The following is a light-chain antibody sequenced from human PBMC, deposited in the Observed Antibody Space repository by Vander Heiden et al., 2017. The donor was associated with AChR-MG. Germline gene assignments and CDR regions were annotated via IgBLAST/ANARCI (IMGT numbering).Light chain of an antibody. V-gene: IGLV2-8*01. CDR2: EVS. CDR1: SSDVGGYNY. CDR3: SSYAGINNLVV. J-gene: IGLJ2*01. Sequence: QSALTQPPSASGSPGPSVTLPCTGTSSDVGGYNYVSWYQQHPGKAPKLVIYEVSKRPSGVPDRFSGSKSGDTASLTVSGLQAEDEADYYCSSYAGINNLVVFGGGTKLTVI.